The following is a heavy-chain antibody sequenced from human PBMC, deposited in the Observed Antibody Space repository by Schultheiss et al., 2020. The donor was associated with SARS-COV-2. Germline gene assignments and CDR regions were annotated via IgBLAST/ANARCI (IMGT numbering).Heavy chain of an antibody. Sequence: GGSLRLSCAASGFTFSSYSMNWVRQAPGKGLEWVAVISYDGSNKYYADSVKGRFTISRDNSKNTLYLQMNSLRAEDTAVYYCASLCGYSGYDNAFDIWGQGTMVTVSS. CDR3: ASLCGYSGYDNAFDI. CDR1: GFTFSSYS. V-gene: IGHV3-30*03. D-gene: IGHD5-12*01. J-gene: IGHJ3*02. CDR2: ISYDGSNK.